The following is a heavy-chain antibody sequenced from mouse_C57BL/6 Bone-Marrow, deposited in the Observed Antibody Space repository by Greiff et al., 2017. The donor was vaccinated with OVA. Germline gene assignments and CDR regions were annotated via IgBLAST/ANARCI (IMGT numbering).Heavy chain of an antibody. J-gene: IGHJ1*03. CDR3: AADGYFWYFDV. Sequence: QVQLQHSGAELARPGASVKLSCKASGYTFTSYGISWVKQRPGQGLEWIGEIYPRSGNTYYNEKFKGKATLTADKSSSTAYMELRSLTSEDSAVYFCAADGYFWYFDVWGTGTTVTVSS. CDR1: GYTFTSYG. CDR2: IYPRSGNT. D-gene: IGHD2-3*01. V-gene: IGHV1-81*01.